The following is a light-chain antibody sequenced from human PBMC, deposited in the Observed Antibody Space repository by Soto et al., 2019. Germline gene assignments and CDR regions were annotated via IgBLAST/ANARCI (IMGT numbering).Light chain of an antibody. CDR3: LLDYAYFWA. CDR1: QSISSW. Sequence: PSTLSASVGDRVTITCRASQSISSWLAWFQQKPGKAPKLLMYDASSLESGVPSRFSGSGSGTEFTLTISSLQPEDFATYYCLLDYAYFWAFGQGTKVDTK. V-gene: IGKV1-5*01. J-gene: IGKJ1*01. CDR2: DAS.